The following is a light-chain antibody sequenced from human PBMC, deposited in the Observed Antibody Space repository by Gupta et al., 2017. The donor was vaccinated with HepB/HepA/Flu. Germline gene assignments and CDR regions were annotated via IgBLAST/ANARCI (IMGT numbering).Light chain of an antibody. CDR2: GAS. J-gene: IGKJ2*01. V-gene: IGKV3-20*01. Sequence: EIVLTQSPGTLSLSPGERATLSCRARQSVYGNYLAWYQQKVGQAPRLLIYGASSRATGIPDRFSGSGSGTDFTLTISRLEPEDFAVYYCQEYGNSPPYTFGQGTKLEIK. CDR3: QEYGNSPPYT. CDR1: QSVYGNY.